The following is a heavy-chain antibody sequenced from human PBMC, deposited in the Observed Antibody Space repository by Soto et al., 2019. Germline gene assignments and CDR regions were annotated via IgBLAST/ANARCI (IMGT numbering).Heavy chain of an antibody. CDR1: GFTFSSYG. CDR2: ISSDGSNK. D-gene: IGHD2-21*02. J-gene: IGHJ4*02. Sequence: QVQLVESGGGVVQPGRSLRLSCAASGFTFSSYGTHWVRQAPGKGLEWVVVISSDGSNKYYADSVKGRFTISRDNSKNTLYLQMNSLRAEDTAVYYCAKKGDNGPPFDYWGQGTLVTVSS. V-gene: IGHV3-30*18. CDR3: AKKGDNGPPFDY.